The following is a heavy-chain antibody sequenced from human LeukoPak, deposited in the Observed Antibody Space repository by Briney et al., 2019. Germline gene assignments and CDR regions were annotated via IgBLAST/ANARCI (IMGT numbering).Heavy chain of an antibody. CDR1: GFSFSDFY. Sequence: GGSLRLSCSASGFSFSDFYMSWFRLSPEKGLEWIAYITSSGTTTEYADSVKGRFTISRVNAKNSLYLQMNSLRPEDTAIYYCGRDPDYGDPYWGQGTLVTDSS. CDR3: GRDPDYGDPY. J-gene: IGHJ4*02. V-gene: IGHV3-11*01. CDR2: ITSSGTTT. D-gene: IGHD4/OR15-4a*01.